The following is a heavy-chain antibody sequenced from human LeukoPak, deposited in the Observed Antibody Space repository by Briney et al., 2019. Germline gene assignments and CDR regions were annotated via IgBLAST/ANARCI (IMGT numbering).Heavy chain of an antibody. CDR1: GYTFIGYY. J-gene: IGHJ4*02. CDR2: INPNSGGT. CDR3: ARDPPEDTIFEVVITYYFDY. Sequence: ASVKVSCKASGYTFIGYYMHWVRQAPGQGLEWMGWINPNSGGTNYAQKFQGRVTMTRDTSISTAYMELSRLRSDDTAVYYCARDPPEDTIFEVVITYYFDYWGQGTLVTVSS. V-gene: IGHV1-2*02. D-gene: IGHD3-3*01.